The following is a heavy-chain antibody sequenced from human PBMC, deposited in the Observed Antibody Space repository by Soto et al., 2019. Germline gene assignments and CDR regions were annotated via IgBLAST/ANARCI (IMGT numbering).Heavy chain of an antibody. D-gene: IGHD6-13*01. V-gene: IGHV3-23*01. CDR3: AKAGFSSSWSPTYFDY. Sequence: EVPLLESGGGLVQPGGSLRLSCAASGFTFTSYAMNWVRLAPGKGLEWVSAISGTGYNTYYADSVKGRFTISRANTNNTLYLQMNSLRAEDTAVYYCAKAGFSSSWSPTYFDYWGQGTLVTVSS. CDR2: ISGTGYNT. J-gene: IGHJ4*02. CDR1: GFTFTSYA.